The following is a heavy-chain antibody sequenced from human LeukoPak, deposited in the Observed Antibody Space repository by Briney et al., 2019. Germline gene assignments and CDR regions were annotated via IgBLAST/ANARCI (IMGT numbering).Heavy chain of an antibody. Sequence: ASVKVSCKASGYTFTSYDINWVRQATGQGLEWMGWMNPNSGNTGYAQKFQGRVTMARNTSISTAYMELSSLRSEDTAVYYCARDLGLVDTAAGGMDVWGQGATVTVSS. CDR3: ARDLGLVDTAAGGMDV. CDR2: MNPNSGNT. D-gene: IGHD5-18*01. V-gene: IGHV1-8*01. CDR1: GYTFTSYD. J-gene: IGHJ6*02.